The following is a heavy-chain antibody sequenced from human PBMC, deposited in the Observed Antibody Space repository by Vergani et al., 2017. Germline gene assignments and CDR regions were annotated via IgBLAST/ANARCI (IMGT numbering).Heavy chain of an antibody. J-gene: IGHJ4*02. V-gene: IGHV3-21*04. CDR2: ISSSSSYI. CDR3: AKEGLKTIFGLVQTYYFDY. CDR1: GFTFSSYS. D-gene: IGHD3/OR15-3a*01. Sequence: EVQLVESGGGLVKPGGSLRLSCAASGFTFSSYSMNWVRQAPGKGLEWVSSISSSSSYIYYADSVKGRFTISRDNAKNSLYLQMNSLRAEDTAVYYCAKEGLKTIFGLVQTYYFDYWGQGTLVTVSS.